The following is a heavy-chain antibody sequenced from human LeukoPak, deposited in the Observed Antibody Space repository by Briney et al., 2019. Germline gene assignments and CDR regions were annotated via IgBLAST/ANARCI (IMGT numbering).Heavy chain of an antibody. D-gene: IGHD1-26*01. V-gene: IGHV1-46*01. CDR1: GYTFTGYY. J-gene: IGHJ4*02. CDR3: ARSVRGSYPIDN. CDR2: INPSGGST. Sequence: ASVKVSCKASGYTFTGYYMHWVRQAPGQGLEWMGWINPSGGSTSYAQKFQGRVTMTRDTSTSTVYMELSSLRSEDTAVYYCARSVRGSYPIDNWGQGTLVTVSS.